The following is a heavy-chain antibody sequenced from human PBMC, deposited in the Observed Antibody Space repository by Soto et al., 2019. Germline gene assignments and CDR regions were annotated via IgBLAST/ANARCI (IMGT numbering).Heavy chain of an antibody. J-gene: IGHJ4*02. Sequence: PGGSLRLSCAASGFTFSSYGMHWVRQTPGKGLEWVAVISYDGSNKYYADSVKGRFTISRDNSKNTLYLQMNSLRAEDTAVYYCAKRKYCPSTTCFDDWGQGTLVPVSS. CDR2: ISYDGSNK. CDR3: AKRKYCPSTTCFDD. CDR1: GFTFSSYG. V-gene: IGHV3-30*18. D-gene: IGHD2-2*01.